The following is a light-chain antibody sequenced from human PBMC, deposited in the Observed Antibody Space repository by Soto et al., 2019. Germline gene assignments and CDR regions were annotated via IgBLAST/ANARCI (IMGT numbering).Light chain of an antibody. V-gene: IGKV1-39*01. J-gene: IGKJ4*01. CDR3: QQSASTPQN. Sequence: DIQMTQSPSSLSASVAVRVTITCRASQSEGTYGSWYQQTEGKAPKLLINVASTLQSGVASTFNGRWSGTDFSVAISRLQPVDFETYYCQQSASTPQNFGGGTRVEIK. CDR1: QSEGTY. CDR2: VAS.